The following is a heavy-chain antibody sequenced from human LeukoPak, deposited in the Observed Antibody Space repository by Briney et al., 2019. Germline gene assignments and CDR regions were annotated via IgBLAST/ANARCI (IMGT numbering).Heavy chain of an antibody. CDR3: AHTHYCSSTSCRPFDAFDI. Sequence: SETLSLTCIVSGGSISSHYWSWIRQPPGKGLECIGNIYYSGSTNYNPSLKSRVTISVDTSKNQFSLKLSSVTAADTAVYYCAHTHYCSSTSCRPFDAFDIWGQGTMVTVSS. D-gene: IGHD2-2*01. CDR1: GGSISSHY. CDR2: IYYSGST. V-gene: IGHV4-59*11. J-gene: IGHJ3*02.